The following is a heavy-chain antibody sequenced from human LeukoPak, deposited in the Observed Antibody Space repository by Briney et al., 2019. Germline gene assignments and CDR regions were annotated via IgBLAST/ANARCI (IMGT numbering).Heavy chain of an antibody. CDR1: GGTFSSYT. CDR2: IIPMFGSA. V-gene: IGHV1-69*13. CDR3: ARVKTMIVVVRLFDY. J-gene: IGHJ4*02. Sequence: SVKVSCKASGGTFSSYTFTWVRQAPGQGLEWMGGIIPMFGSANSAQKFQDRVTITADESTSTVYMELSSLRSDDTAVYYCARVKTMIVVVRLFDYWGQGTLVIVSS. D-gene: IGHD3-22*01.